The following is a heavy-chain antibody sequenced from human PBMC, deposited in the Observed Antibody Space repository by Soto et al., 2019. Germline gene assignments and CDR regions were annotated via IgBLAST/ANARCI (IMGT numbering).Heavy chain of an antibody. CDR3: ARVGFWSGAYYYMDV. Sequence: SETLSLTCTVSGGSISRYYWSWIRQPPGKGLEWIGYVYYTGVTKYNPSLESRVTMSTDTSNNQFSLKLSSVTAEDTAIFYCARVGFWSGAYYYMDVWGKGTTVTGSS. CDR1: GGSISRYY. CDR2: VYYTGVT. J-gene: IGHJ6*03. V-gene: IGHV4-59*01. D-gene: IGHD3-3*01.